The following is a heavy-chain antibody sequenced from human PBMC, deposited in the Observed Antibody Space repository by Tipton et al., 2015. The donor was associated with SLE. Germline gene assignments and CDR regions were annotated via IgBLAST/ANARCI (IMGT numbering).Heavy chain of an antibody. D-gene: IGHD6-13*01. CDR2: IYYSETT. J-gene: IGHJ2*01. Sequence: TLSLTCTVSGGSINNFYWSWLRRPPGKGLEWIGYIYYSETTNYNPSLKSRVTISVDTSKNQFSLRLRSVTAADTAVYYCARLIAVGTDYFDLWGRGTLVTVSS. CDR1: GGSINNFY. V-gene: IGHV4-59*01. CDR3: ARLIAVGTDYFDL.